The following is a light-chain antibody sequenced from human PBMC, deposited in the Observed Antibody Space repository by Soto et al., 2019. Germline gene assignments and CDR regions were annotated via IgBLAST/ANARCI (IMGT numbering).Light chain of an antibody. V-gene: IGLV1-40*01. Sequence: QAVVTQPPSVSGAPGQRVTISCTGSSSNIGATNDVHWYQQLPGTPPKVLIYGNNRRPSGVPDRFSGSKSGTSASLAITGLQVEDEADYYCQSYDSSLSAPVFGGGTKLTVL. J-gene: IGLJ2*01. CDR2: GNN. CDR3: QSYDSSLSAPV. CDR1: SSNIGATND.